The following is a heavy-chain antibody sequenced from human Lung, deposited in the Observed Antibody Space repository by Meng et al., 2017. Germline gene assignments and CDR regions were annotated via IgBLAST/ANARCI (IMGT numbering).Heavy chain of an antibody. J-gene: IGHJ4*02. CDR1: GYTFPDYW. D-gene: IGHD6-13*01. V-gene: IGHV1-2*06. CDR2: INPKSGDT. CDR3: ARDEDISAAGKLFGDY. Sequence: QGRLGQSGGEGKKPGASVKVSFKASGYTFPDYWLHWVRRAPGQGLEWMGRINPKSGDTHYAQRFQGRVTMTGDTSISTAYMELSGLRSDDTAMYYCARDEDISAAGKLFGDYWGQGTLVTVFS.